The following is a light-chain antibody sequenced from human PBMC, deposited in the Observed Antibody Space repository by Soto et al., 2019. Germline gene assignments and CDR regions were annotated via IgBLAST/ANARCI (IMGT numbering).Light chain of an antibody. CDR3: SSYTSSSTLPWV. CDR2: EVS. V-gene: IGLV2-14*01. J-gene: IGLJ3*02. CDR1: SSDVGGYNY. Sequence: QAVVTQPASVSGSPGQSITISCTGTSSDVGGYNYVSWYQQHPGKAPKLMIYEVSNRPSGVSNRFSGSKSGNTASLTISGLQAEDEADYYCSSYTSSSTLPWVFGGGTKVTVL.